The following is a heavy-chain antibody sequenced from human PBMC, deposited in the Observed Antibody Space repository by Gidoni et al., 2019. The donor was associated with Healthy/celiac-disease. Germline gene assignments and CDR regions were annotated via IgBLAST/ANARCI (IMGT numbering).Heavy chain of an antibody. CDR2: IKHSGST. V-gene: IGHV4-34*01. D-gene: IGHD3-10*01. CDR1: GGSFSGYY. CDR3: AKAGGPMVRDA. Sequence: QVQLLLWGAGLLMPLVTSSLTFAVYGGSFSGYYWSWIRQTPGKGLEWIGAIKHSGSTNYNPSLKSRVTISIDTYKNHFSLKLGCKTGADTAVYYCAKAGGPMVRDAWGQGTLVTVSS. J-gene: IGHJ5*01.